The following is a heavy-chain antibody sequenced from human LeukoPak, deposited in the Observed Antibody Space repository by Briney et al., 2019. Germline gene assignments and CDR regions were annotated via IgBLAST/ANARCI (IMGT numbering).Heavy chain of an antibody. D-gene: IGHD6-6*01. CDR2: ISSSGTG. CDR3: AGVPWFDP. CDR1: GFTYSDYF. V-gene: IGHV3-69-1*01. Sequence: PGGPLRLPCAPSGFTYSDYFMIWMRHAPGKGLEWLSHISSSGTGYYTDSVKGRATISRDNSKNTVYLQMNSLRVEDTAVYYCAGVPWFDPWGQGTLVTVSS. J-gene: IGHJ5*02.